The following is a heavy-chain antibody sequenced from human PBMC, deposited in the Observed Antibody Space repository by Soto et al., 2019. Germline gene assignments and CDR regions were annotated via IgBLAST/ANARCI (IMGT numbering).Heavy chain of an antibody. CDR2: IIPIFGNT. V-gene: IGHV1-69*12. CDR1: GGTLNPYA. Sequence: QVQPVQSGVEVKKPGSSVKVSCKASGGTLNPYAIDWVRQAPGQGLEWMGGIIPIFGNTYYAQRLQGRVKLTADDSTRTAYMELSTLTSEDTAVYYWSRGTETGSESNFYYYGMDVCGQGTTVIVSS. D-gene: IGHD1-1*01. CDR3: SRGTETGSESNFYYYGMDV. J-gene: IGHJ6*02.